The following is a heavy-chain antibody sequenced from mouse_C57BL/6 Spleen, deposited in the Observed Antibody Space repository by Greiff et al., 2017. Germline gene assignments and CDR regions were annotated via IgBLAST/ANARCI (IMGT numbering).Heavy chain of an antibody. Sequence: QVQLQQPGAELVKPGASVKLSCKASGYTFTSYWMQWVKQRPGQGLEWIGEIDPSDSYTNYNQKFKGKATLTVDTSSSTAYMQLSSLTSEDSAVYYCAKSHYCSPRAMDYWGQGTSVTVSS. V-gene: IGHV1-50*01. CDR3: AKSHYCSPRAMDY. J-gene: IGHJ4*01. D-gene: IGHD1-1*01. CDR1: GYTFTSYW. CDR2: IDPSDSYT.